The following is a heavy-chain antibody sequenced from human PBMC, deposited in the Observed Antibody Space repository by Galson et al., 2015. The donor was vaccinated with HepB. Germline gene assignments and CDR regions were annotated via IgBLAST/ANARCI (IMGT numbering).Heavy chain of an antibody. D-gene: IGHD1-1*01. V-gene: IGHV1-46*04. J-gene: IGHJ4*02. CDR3: VRAGQYILPPMFDS. CDR2: INPASGAT. Sequence: SVKVSCKASGYSFTNYYMHWVRQAPGQGLEWMGIINPASGATTYAQNLKGRITMTRDTSTSTVYMDLTSLTSGDTAIYYCVRAGQYILPPMFDSWGQGTPVTVSP. CDR1: GYSFTNYY.